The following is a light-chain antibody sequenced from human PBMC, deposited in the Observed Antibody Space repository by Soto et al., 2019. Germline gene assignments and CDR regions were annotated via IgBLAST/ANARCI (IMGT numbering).Light chain of an antibody. CDR2: EVT. CDR3: CSYAGNSEV. J-gene: IGLJ1*01. Sequence: QSALTQPASVSGSPGQSITIPCTGTSGDVGGYNLVSWYQQHPGKALKLMIYEVTERPSGVSNRFSGSKSGNTASLTISGLQPDDEADYYCCSYAGNSEVFGTGTKVTVL. V-gene: IGLV2-23*02. CDR1: SGDVGGYNL.